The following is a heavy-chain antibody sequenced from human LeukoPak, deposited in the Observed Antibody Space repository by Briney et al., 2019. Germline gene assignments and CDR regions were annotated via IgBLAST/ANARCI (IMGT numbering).Heavy chain of an antibody. V-gene: IGHV1-46*01. J-gene: IGHJ4*02. CDR1: GGTFSSYA. CDR2: INPSGGST. D-gene: IGHD4-17*01. CDR3: ARTGTTVTKDFDY. Sequence: ASVKVSCKASGGTFSSYAISWVRQAPGQGLEWMGIINPSGGSTSYAQKFQGRVTMTRDTSTSTVYMELSSLRSEDTAVYYCARTGTTVTKDFDYWGQETLVTVSS.